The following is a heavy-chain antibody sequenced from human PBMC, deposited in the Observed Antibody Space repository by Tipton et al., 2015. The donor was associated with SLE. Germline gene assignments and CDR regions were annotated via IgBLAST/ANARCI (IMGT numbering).Heavy chain of an antibody. CDR2: ISYKGIT. CDR3: ARGILGSEVNFES. J-gene: IGHJ4*02. Sequence: TLSLTCTVSGCSVPSSSYYWGWIRQPPGKGLEWIGYISYKGITYYNPPLRSRVSISVDTSKNQFSLKLRSVTAADTAAYYCARGILGSEVNFESWGQGTLVTVSS. V-gene: IGHV4-31*03. D-gene: IGHD7-27*01. CDR1: GCSVPSSSYY.